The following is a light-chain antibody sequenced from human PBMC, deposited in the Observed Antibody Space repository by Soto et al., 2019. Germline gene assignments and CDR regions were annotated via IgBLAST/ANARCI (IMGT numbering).Light chain of an antibody. CDR1: QSFSSSY. J-gene: IGKJ3*01. CDR2: GAS. V-gene: IGKV3-20*01. CDR3: QHYGSALFT. Sequence: EIVLTQAPGTLSLSPGERATLSCRASQSFSSSYLAWYQHKPGQAPRLLIYGASSRATGIPDRFSGSGSGTDFTLTISSLELEDFAVYYCQHYGSALFTFGPGTKVDVK.